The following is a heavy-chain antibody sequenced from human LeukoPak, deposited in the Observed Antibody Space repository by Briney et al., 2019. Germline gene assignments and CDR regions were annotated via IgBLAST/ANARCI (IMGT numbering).Heavy chain of an antibody. D-gene: IGHD2-2*02. Sequence: GGSLRLSCTASGFTFGDYAMSWVRQAPGKGLEWVGFIRSKAYGGTTEYAASVKGRFTISRDDSKSIAYLQMNSLKTEDTAVYYCTRVNYCSSTSCYRGAFDIWGQGTMVTVSS. CDR2: IRSKAYGGTT. CDR1: GFTFGDYA. CDR3: TRVNYCSSTSCYRGAFDI. J-gene: IGHJ3*02. V-gene: IGHV3-49*04.